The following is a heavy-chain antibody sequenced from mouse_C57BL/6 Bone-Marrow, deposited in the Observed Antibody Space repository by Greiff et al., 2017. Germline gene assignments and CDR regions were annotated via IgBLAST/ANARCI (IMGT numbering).Heavy chain of an antibody. CDR2: IYPRSGNT. V-gene: IGHV1-81*01. CDR3: ASCPAWFAY. Sequence: VKLVESGAELARPGASVKLSCKASGYTFTSYGISWVKQRPGQGLEWIGEIYPRSGNTYDNEKFKDKATLTADKSSSTAYMELRSLTSEDSAVYVCASCPAWFAYWCRGTLVTVSA. J-gene: IGHJ3*01. CDR1: GYTFTSYG.